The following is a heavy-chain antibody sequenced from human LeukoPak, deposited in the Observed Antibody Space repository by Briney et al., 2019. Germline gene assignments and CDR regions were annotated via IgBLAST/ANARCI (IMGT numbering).Heavy chain of an antibody. CDR2: IYHSGST. J-gene: IGHJ4*02. D-gene: IGHD6-19*01. CDR3: GTGYSSGWGANPLDY. V-gene: IGHV4-30-2*01. CDR1: GGSISSGGYS. Sequence: SETLSLTCAVSGGSISSGGYSWSWIRQPPGKGLEWIGYIYHSGSTYYNPSLKSRVTISVDRSNKQFSLKLSSVTAADTGVYYCGTGYSSGWGANPLDYWGQGTLLTVSS.